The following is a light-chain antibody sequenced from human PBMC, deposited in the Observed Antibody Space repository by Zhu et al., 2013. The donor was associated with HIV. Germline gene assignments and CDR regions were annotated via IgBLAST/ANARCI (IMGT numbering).Light chain of an antibody. CDR3: LQDYSYPWT. Sequence: DIQMTQSPSTLSASVGDRVTITCRASQSISSWLAWYQQKPGKPPKLLIYKTSTLETGVPSRFSGSGSGTEFTLTISSLQPDDFATYYCLQDYSYPWTFGQGTKVEIK. CDR2: KTS. J-gene: IGKJ1*01. V-gene: IGKV1-5*03. CDR1: QSISSW.